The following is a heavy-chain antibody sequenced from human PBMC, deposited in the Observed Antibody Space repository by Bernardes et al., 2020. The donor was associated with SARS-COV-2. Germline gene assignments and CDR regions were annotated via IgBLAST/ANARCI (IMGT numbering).Heavy chain of an antibody. D-gene: IGHD3-3*01. J-gene: IGHJ6*02. Sequence: ASVKVSCKASGYTFTNYYIHWVRQAPGQGPEWMGWINPNSGVTNFAQKFQGRVTMTTDTSTSTAPMELSSLTSADTAVCYCARVMIRLEYHVHYYYGLDVWGQGTTVTVSS. CDR1: GYTFTNYY. CDR3: ARVMIRLEYHVHYYYGLDV. CDR2: INPNSGVT. V-gene: IGHV1-2*02.